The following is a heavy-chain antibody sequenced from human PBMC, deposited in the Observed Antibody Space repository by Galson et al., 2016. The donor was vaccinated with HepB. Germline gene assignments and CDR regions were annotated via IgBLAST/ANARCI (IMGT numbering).Heavy chain of an antibody. CDR1: GDSVSSNSAA. Sequence: CAISGDSVSSNSAAWNWIRQSPSGGLEWLGRTYYRSKWYNDYAVSVKSRIIVNPDTSKNQFSLQLNSVTPEDTAVYYCVEQRKGAPYGMDVWGQGITVTVSS. CDR3: VEQRKGAPYGMDV. J-gene: IGHJ6*02. D-gene: IGHD1/OR15-1a*01. CDR2: TYYRSKWYN. V-gene: IGHV6-1*01.